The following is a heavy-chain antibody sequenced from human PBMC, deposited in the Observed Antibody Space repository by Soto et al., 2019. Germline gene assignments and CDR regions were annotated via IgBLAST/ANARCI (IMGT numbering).Heavy chain of an antibody. V-gene: IGHV1-18*01. D-gene: IGHD2-8*01. Sequence: SVKVSCKASAYSFTSYIISWARQAPGQGLEWMGWISAYTGDTNYAQKVQGRVTMTTDTSTSTAYMELRSLGSDDTAVYYCGRDQAPTDIVLLVNAHNTFNIWGQGTMVT. CDR2: ISAYTGDT. CDR1: AYSFTSYI. J-gene: IGHJ3*02. CDR3: GRDQAPTDIVLLVNAHNTFNI.